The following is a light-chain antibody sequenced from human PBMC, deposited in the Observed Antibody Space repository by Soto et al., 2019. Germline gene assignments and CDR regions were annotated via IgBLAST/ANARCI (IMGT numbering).Light chain of an antibody. CDR2: EVS. CDR3: SSYASSNNWV. CDR1: SSDVGGYNY. J-gene: IGLJ3*02. Sequence: QSALTQPPSASGSPGQSVTISCTGTSSDVGGYNYVSWYQQHPGKAPKLMIYEVSERPSGVPDRFSGSKSGNTASLTVSGLQAEDEADYYCSSYASSNNWVFGGGTKLTVL. V-gene: IGLV2-8*01.